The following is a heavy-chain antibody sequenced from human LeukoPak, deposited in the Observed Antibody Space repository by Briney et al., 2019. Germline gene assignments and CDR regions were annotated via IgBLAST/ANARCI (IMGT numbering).Heavy chain of an antibody. CDR1: GGSISSYY. D-gene: IGHD3-10*01. J-gene: IGHJ4*02. CDR2: IYYSGST. CDR3: ARDDYYGSGSNDY. V-gene: IGHV4-59*12. Sequence: SETLSLTCTVSGGSISSYYWSWIRQPPGKGLEWIGYIYYSGSTNYNPSLKSRVTISVDTSKNQFSLKLSSVTAADTAVYYCARDDYYGSGSNDYWGQGTLVTVSS.